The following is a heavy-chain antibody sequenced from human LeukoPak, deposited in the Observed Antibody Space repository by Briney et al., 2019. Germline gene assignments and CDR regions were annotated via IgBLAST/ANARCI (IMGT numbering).Heavy chain of an antibody. D-gene: IGHD3-22*01. CDR1: GGTFSSYA. Sequence: ASVKVSCKASGGTFSSYAISWVRQAPGQGLEWMGGIIPIFGTANYAQKFQGRVTITADESTSTAYMELSSLRSEDTAVYYCARAYKGDSSGYYSLGYGGQEPLVTVPS. CDR3: ARAYKGDSSGYYSLGY. CDR2: IIPIFGTA. V-gene: IGHV1-69*13. J-gene: IGHJ4*02.